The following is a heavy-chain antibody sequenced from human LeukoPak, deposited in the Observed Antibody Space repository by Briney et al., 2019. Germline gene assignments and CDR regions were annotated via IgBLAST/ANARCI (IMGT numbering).Heavy chain of an antibody. CDR2: FDPEDGEP. D-gene: IGHD1-1*01. CDR3: ATEKDELLDS. Sequence: ASRKLSCKLSGYSLSELFTHWVRQAPGKGLEWMGGFDPEDGEPMYAQKFQGRVTMTEHTSTDTAYMELRSLRSEDTAVYYCATEKDELLDSWGQGTLVTVSS. CDR1: GYSLSELF. J-gene: IGHJ5*01. V-gene: IGHV1-24*01.